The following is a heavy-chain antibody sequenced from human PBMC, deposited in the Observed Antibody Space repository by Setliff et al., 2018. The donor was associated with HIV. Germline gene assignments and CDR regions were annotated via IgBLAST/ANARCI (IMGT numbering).Heavy chain of an antibody. D-gene: IGHD4-4*01. J-gene: IGHJ6*03. CDR1: GASISRGNYY. Sequence: SETLSLTCTVSGASISRGNYYWTWIRQRPGKGLEWIAFIYYSGSTYYSPSLKSRLMMSVDTSKNRFSLNMTSVTAADTAVYFCARVVYTYYYMDVWGKGTTVTVS. V-gene: IGHV4-30-4*08. CDR2: IYYSGST. CDR3: ARVVYTYYYMDV.